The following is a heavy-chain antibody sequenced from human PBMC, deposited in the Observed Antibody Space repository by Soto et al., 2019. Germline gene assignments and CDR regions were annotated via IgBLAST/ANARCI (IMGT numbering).Heavy chain of an antibody. J-gene: IGHJ4*02. CDR3: AKSRYGGGVVY. Sequence: GXSLRLSCAASGFTFSSHAISWVFQAPGKGLEWVSAISGSGGSTYYADSVKGRFTISRDNSKNTLYLQMKSLRAEDTAVYYCAKSRYGGGVVYWGQGTLVTVSS. V-gene: IGHV3-23*01. D-gene: IGHD4-17*01. CDR1: GFTFSSHA. CDR2: ISGSGGST.